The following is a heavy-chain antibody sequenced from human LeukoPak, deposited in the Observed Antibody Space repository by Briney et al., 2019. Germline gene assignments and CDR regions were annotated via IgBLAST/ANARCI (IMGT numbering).Heavy chain of an antibody. D-gene: IGHD3-16*01. CDR3: AREKIGTGTVLGKDYYYMDV. Sequence: SQTLSLTCTVSGDSISSGDYYWSWIRQPAGKGLEWIGRIYTRGSTNYNPSLKSRVTISVDTSKNQFSLKLSSVTAADTAMYYCAREKIGTGTVLGKDYYYMDVWGKGTTVTVSS. V-gene: IGHV4-61*02. J-gene: IGHJ6*03. CDR1: GDSISSGDYY. CDR2: IYTRGST.